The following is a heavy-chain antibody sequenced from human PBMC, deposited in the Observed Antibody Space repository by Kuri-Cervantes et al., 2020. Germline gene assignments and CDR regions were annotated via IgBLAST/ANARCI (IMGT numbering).Heavy chain of an antibody. CDR1: GYSFTSYW. D-gene: IGHD6-19*01. V-gene: IGHV5-51*01. CDR3: ARVGWSDPNYYYYGMDV. Sequence: GGSLRLSCKGSGYSFTSYWIGWVRQMPGKGLEWMGIIYPGDSDTRYGPSFQGQVTISADKSISTAYLQWSSLKASDTAVYYCARVGWSDPNYYYYGMDVWGKGTTVTVSS. CDR2: IYPGDSDT. J-gene: IGHJ6*04.